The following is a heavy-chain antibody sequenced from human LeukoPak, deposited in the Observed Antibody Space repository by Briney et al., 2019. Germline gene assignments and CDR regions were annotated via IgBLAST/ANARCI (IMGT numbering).Heavy chain of an antibody. V-gene: IGHV1-18*01. J-gene: IGHJ4*02. CDR1: GGTFSSYA. D-gene: IGHD1-26*01. CDR2: ISGYNGNT. CDR3: ARHSGSYAFDY. Sequence: EASVKVSCKASGGTFSSYAISWVRQAPGQGLEWMGWISGYNGNTNYAQKLQGRVIMTTDTSTTTAYMELGSLRSDDTAVYYCARHSGSYAFDYWGQGTLVTVSS.